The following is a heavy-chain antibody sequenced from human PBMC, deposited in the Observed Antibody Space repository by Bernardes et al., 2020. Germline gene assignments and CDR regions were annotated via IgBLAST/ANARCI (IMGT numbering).Heavy chain of an antibody. CDR3: ARVVPAAKNAGGWFDP. J-gene: IGHJ5*02. Sequence: SETLSLTCAVYGGSFSGYYWSWIRQPPGKGLEWIGEINHSGSTNYNPSLKSRVTISVDTFKNQFSLKLSSVTAADTAVYYCARVVPAAKNAGGWFDPWGQGTLVTVSS. V-gene: IGHV4-34*01. CDR1: GGSFSGYY. CDR2: INHSGST. D-gene: IGHD2-2*01.